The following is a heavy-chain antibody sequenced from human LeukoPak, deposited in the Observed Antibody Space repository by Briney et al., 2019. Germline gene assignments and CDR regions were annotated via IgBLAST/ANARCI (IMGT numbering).Heavy chain of an antibody. J-gene: IGHJ2*01. CDR2: IYYSGST. V-gene: IGHV4-31*03. CDR3: AREGLGLDWSYARYWYFDL. CDR1: GGSISSGGYY. D-gene: IGHD1-26*01. Sequence: SETLSLTCTVSGGSISSGGYYWSWIRQHPGKGLEWIGYIYYSGSTYYNPSLKSRVTISVDRSKNQFSLKLSSVTAADTAVYYCAREGLGLDWSYARYWYFDLWGRGTLVTVSS.